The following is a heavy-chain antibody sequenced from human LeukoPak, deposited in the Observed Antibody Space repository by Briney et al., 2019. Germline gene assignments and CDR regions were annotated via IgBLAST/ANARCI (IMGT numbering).Heavy chain of an antibody. D-gene: IGHD6-19*01. CDR2: IYHSGST. Sequence: SGTLSLTCAVSGGSISSSNWWSWVRQPPGKGLEWIGEIYHSGSTNYNPSLKSRVTISVDKSKNLFSLKLSSVTAADTAVYYCARVSDGEWLVEDYWGQGTLVTVSS. J-gene: IGHJ4*02. V-gene: IGHV4-4*02. CDR3: ARVSDGEWLVEDY. CDR1: GGSISSSNW.